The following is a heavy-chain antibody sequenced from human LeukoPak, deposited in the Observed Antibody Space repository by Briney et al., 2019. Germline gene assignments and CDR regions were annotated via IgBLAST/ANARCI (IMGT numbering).Heavy chain of an antibody. CDR1: GYTFTSYD. V-gene: IGHV1-8*01. J-gene: IGHJ6*02. CDR3: ARGAYYYDSSGLPHGMDV. D-gene: IGHD3-22*01. Sequence: GASVKVSCKASGYTFTSYDINWVRQATGQGLEWMGWMNPNSGNTGYAQKFQGRVTMTRNTSISTAYMELSSLRSEDTAVYYCARGAYYYDSSGLPHGMDVWGQGTTVTVSS. CDR2: MNPNSGNT.